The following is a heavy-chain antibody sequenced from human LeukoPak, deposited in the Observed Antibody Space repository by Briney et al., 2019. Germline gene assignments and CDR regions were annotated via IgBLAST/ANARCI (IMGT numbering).Heavy chain of an antibody. J-gene: IGHJ4*02. D-gene: IGHD6-13*01. CDR3: ARVGSSSWASYYFDY. Sequence: GASVKVSCKASGYTFTSYYMHWVRQAPGQGLEWMGWINPNSGGTNYAQKFQGRVTMTRDTSISTAYMELSRLRSDDTAVYYCARVGSSSWASYYFDYWGQGTLVTVSS. CDR1: GYTFTSYY. V-gene: IGHV1-2*02. CDR2: INPNSGGT.